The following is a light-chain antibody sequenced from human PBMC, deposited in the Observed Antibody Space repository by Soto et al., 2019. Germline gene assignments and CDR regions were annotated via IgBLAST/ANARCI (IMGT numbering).Light chain of an antibody. V-gene: IGKV3-20*01. CDR1: QTLGTKY. J-gene: IGKJ2*01. CDR2: DTS. CDR3: HHYGSSPPNT. Sequence: EIVLTQSPGTLSLSPGERATLSCRASQTLGTKYLAWYQQKPGQAPSLLIYDTSSRATDIPDRFSCSGSGTDFTLTISRLEPEDFAVYYCHHYGSSPPNTFGQGTKLEIK.